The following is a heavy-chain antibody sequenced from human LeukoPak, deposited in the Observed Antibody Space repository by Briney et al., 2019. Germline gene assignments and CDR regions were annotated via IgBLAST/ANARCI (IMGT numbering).Heavy chain of an antibody. CDR1: GYTFTGYY. CDR3: ARAGGIVGELSLYLIGY. V-gene: IGHV1-2*02. J-gene: IGHJ4*02. D-gene: IGHD3-16*02. Sequence: ASVKVSCKASGYTFTGYYIHWVRQAPGQGLEWMGWINPNSGGTNYAQNFQGRVTMTRDTSISTAYMELSRLRSDDTAVYYCARAGGIVGELSLYLIGYWGQGTLVTVSS. CDR2: INPNSGGT.